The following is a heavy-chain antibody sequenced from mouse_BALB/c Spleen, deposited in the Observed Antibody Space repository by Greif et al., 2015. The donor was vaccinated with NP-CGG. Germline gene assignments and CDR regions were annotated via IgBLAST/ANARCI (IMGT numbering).Heavy chain of an antibody. Sequence: VHVKQSGAELVKPGASVKLSCTASGFNIKDTYMHWVKQRPEQGLEWIGRIDPANGNTKYDPKFQGKATITADTSSNTAYLQLSSLTSEDTAVYYCARRSSIYSFDYWGQGTTLTVSS. CDR2: IDPANGNT. V-gene: IGHV14-3*02. J-gene: IGHJ2*01. CDR3: ARRSSIYSFDY. CDR1: GFNIKDTY. D-gene: IGHD1-1*01.